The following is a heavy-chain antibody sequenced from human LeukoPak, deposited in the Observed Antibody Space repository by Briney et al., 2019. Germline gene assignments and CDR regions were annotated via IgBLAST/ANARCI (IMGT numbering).Heavy chain of an antibody. CDR3: ARRIAVAGYDY. Sequence: GRSLRLSCAASGFPFSSYGMHWVRQAPGKGLEWVALISNDGSNKYYEDTVKGRFTISRDNSKNTLYLQMNSLRAEDTAVYYCARRIAVAGYDYWGQGTLVTVSS. D-gene: IGHD6-19*01. V-gene: IGHV3-30*03. CDR1: GFPFSSYG. J-gene: IGHJ4*02. CDR2: ISNDGSNK.